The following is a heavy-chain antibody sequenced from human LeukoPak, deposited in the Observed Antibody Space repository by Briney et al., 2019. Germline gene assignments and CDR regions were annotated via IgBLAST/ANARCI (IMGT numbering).Heavy chain of an antibody. CDR3: ARASFLSGSYGY. Sequence: GGSLRLCCAASGFTFSSYSMNWVRQAAGKGLEWVSSISSSSSYIYYADSVKGRFTISRDNAKNSLYLQMNSLRAEDTAVYYCARASFLSGSYGYWGQGTLVTVSS. CDR2: ISSSSSYI. J-gene: IGHJ4*02. V-gene: IGHV3-21*01. CDR1: GFTFSSYS. D-gene: IGHD3-10*01.